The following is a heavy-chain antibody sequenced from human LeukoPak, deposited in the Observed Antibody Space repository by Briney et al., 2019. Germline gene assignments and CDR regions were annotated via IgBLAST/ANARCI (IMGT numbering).Heavy chain of an antibody. Sequence: GGSLRLSCAASGFPFSTHSLNWVRQAPGKGLEWVSSISAGGDFVYYGDSVKGRFTMSRDNAKNSLHLQMNSLTAEDTAVYYCVREYWYFDLWGRGTLVTVSS. CDR3: VREYWYFDL. J-gene: IGHJ2*01. CDR1: GFPFSTHS. CDR2: ISAGGDFV. V-gene: IGHV3-21*01.